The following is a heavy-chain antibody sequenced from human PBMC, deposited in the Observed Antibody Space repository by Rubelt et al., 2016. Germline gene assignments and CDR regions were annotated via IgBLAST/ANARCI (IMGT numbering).Heavy chain of an antibody. CDR1: GFTFGDYY. V-gene: IGHV3-11*06. J-gene: IGHJ4*02. Sequence: VQLVESGGGLVQPGGSLRLSCVASGFTFGDYYMSWIRQAPGKGLEWVSYITSSGSYTKYADSVRGRFTISRDNAKNSMYLQMNSLRAEDTAVYYCAREGFVAENYWGQGTLVTVSA. CDR2: ITSSGSYT. D-gene: IGHD2-15*01. CDR3: AREGFVAENY.